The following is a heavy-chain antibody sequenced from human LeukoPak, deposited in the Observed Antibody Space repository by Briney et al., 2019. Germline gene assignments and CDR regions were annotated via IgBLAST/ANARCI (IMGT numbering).Heavy chain of an antibody. J-gene: IGHJ6*03. CDR1: GITFSSYG. CDR2: IRGDGTSH. D-gene: IGHD3-3*01. V-gene: IGHV3-30*02. Sequence: GGSLRLSCVASGITFSSYGMHRVRQVPGKGLEWVAFIRGDGTSHYYVYSVKGRFFIYSDNSNNTLYLQMNILRAEDTAVYYCAAPNDLWNGYDYYMDVGDKGTTVSVSS. CDR3: AAPNDLWNGYDYYMDV.